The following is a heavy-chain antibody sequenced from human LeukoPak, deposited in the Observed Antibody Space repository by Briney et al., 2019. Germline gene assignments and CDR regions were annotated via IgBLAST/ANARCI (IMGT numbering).Heavy chain of an antibody. J-gene: IGHJ4*02. CDR3: ARGTYGSGSLDDY. V-gene: IGHV7-4-1*02. Sequence: AASVKXSCXASGYTFSNYGLNWVRQAPGQGLEWMGWINTRTGNPTYAQGFTGRFVFSLDTSVSTTYLQISSLKAEDTAVYYCARGTYGSGSLDDYWGQGTLVTVSS. CDR1: GYTFSNYG. CDR2: INTRTGNP. D-gene: IGHD3-10*01.